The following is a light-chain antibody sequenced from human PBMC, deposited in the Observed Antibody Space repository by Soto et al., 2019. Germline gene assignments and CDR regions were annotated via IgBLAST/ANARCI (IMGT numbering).Light chain of an antibody. V-gene: IGLV2-14*01. CDR3: TSYTSSDTWV. CDR2: EVS. Sequence: QSALTQPASVSGSPGQSITMSCSGTSSDVGGYNFVSWYQQHPGKAPKLIIYEVSARPSGVSNRFSGSKSDNTASLTISGLQAEDEADYYCTSYTSSDTWVFGGGTKVTVL. J-gene: IGLJ3*02. CDR1: SSDVGGYNF.